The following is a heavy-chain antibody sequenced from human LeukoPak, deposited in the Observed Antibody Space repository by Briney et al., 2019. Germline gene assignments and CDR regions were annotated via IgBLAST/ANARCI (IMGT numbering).Heavy chain of an antibody. CDR2: IIPMFGKG. CDR3: ARDKLLEDYYYGSGSYLDY. V-gene: IGHV1-69*05. J-gene: IGHJ4*02. CDR1: GGIFSNHP. Sequence: SVKVSCKASGGIFSNHPISWVRQAPGQGLEWMGGIIPMFGKGNYAQKFQGRVTITTDESTSTAYMELSGLRSGDTAVYYCARDKLLEDYYYGSGSYLDYWGQGTLISVST. D-gene: IGHD3-10*01.